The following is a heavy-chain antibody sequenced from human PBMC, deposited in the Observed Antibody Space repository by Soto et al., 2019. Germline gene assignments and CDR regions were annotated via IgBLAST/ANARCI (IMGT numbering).Heavy chain of an antibody. D-gene: IGHD4-17*01. CDR2: IYYSGST. CDR3: ARQGCGDHRDY. CDR1: GGSISSSSYY. J-gene: IGHJ4*02. Sequence: QLQLQESGPGLVKPSETLSLTCTVSGGSISSSSYYWGWIRQPPGKGLEWIGSIYYSGSTYYIPSHEGRVTISVDTSKNNCSLKLSSVTAADTAVYYCARQGCGDHRDYWGQGTLVTVSS. V-gene: IGHV4-39*01.